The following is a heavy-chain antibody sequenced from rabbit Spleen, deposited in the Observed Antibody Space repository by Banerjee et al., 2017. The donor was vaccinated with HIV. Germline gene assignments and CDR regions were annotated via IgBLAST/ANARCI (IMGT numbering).Heavy chain of an antibody. Sequence: QSLEESGGDLVKPGASLTLTCKASGFNFSAYYMSWVRQAPGKGLEWIGDIYPGFGITNYANWVKGRFTISSDNAQNTVDLQMNSLTAADTATYFCVRVLLSGSGRSLWGQGTLVTVS. V-gene: IGHV1S7*01. D-gene: IGHD1-1*01. J-gene: IGHJ4*01. CDR1: GFNFSAYY. CDR2: IYPGFGIT. CDR3: VRVLLSGSGRSL.